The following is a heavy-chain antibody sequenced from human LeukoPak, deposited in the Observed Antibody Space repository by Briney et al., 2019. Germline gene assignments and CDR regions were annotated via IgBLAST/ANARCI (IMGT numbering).Heavy chain of an antibody. V-gene: IGHV4-39*01. Sequence: PSETLSLTCTVSGGSISSYYWSWIRQPPGKGLEWIGSIYYSGSTYYNPSLKSRVTISVDTSKNQFSLKLRSVTAADTAVYYCARWRDFGSGSPIRALDYWGQGTLVTVSS. CDR2: IYYSGST. CDR1: GGSISSYY. CDR3: ARWRDFGSGSPIRALDY. J-gene: IGHJ4*02. D-gene: IGHD3-10*01.